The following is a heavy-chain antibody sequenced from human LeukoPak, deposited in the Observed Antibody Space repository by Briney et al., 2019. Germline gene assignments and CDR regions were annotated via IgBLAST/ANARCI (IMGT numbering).Heavy chain of an antibody. Sequence: GGSLRLSCAASGFSFSNFAMTWVRQAPGKGLEWVSSINGGHYLTYNTDSVKGRFTISRDNSKNTLYLQMNCLRADDTAVYYCTRDPNGDYVGAFDSWGQGTLVTVSS. V-gene: IGHV3-23*01. J-gene: IGHJ5*01. CDR2: INGGHYLT. CDR1: GFSFSNFA. D-gene: IGHD4-17*01. CDR3: TRDPNGDYVGAFDS.